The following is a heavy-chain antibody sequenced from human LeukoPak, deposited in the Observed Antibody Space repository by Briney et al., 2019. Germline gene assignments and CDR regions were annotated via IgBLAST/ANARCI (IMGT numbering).Heavy chain of an antibody. Sequence: GGSLRLSCAASGFTFNSYAMSWVRQAPGRGLEWVSTISGSGGTTYYADSVKGRFTISRDNSKNTLYLQMNSLRAGDTALYYCAKDLLTGLSSDIWGQGTMVTVSS. V-gene: IGHV3-23*01. CDR1: GFTFNSYA. CDR2: ISGSGGTT. J-gene: IGHJ3*02. D-gene: IGHD1-20*01. CDR3: AKDLLTGLSSDI.